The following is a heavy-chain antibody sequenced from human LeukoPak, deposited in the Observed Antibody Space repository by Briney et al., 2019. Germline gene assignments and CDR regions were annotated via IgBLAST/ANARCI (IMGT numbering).Heavy chain of an antibody. J-gene: IGHJ6*02. Sequence: PSETLSLTCTVSGGSISSYYWSWIRQPPGKGLEWIGYIYYSGSTNYNPSLKSRVTISVDTSKNQFSLKLSSVTAADTAVYYCARVYGSGSYPCYYYGMDVWGQGTTVTVSS. V-gene: IGHV4-59*08. CDR3: ARVYGSGSYPCYYYGMDV. D-gene: IGHD3-10*01. CDR1: GGSISSYY. CDR2: IYYSGST.